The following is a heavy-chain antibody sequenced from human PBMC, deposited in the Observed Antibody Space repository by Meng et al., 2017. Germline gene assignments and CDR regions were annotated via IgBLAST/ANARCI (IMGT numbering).Heavy chain of an antibody. V-gene: IGHV3-48*03. CDR2: ISSSGSTI. Sequence: GESLKISCAASGFTFSSYEMNWVRQAPGKGLEWVSYISSSGSTIYYADSVKGRFTISRDNAKNTLYLQMNSLRAEDTAVYYCARDPRDFWSGYYISWFDPWGQGTLVTVSS. CDR1: GFTFSSYE. D-gene: IGHD3-3*01. CDR3: ARDPRDFWSGYYISWFDP. J-gene: IGHJ5*02.